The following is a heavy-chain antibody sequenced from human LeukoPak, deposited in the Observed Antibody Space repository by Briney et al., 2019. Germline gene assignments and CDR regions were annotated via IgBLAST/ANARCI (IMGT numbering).Heavy chain of an antibody. Sequence: GGSLRLSCAASGFTFSNYGMHWARQAPGKGLEWVTFIRYDGNGKYYADSVKGRFAISRDNSKNTLYLQMNSLRAEDTAVYYCARTADCSSGSCFSAYFDFWGQGTLVTVSS. CDR3: ARTADCSSGSCFSAYFDF. D-gene: IGHD2-15*01. CDR1: GFTFSNYG. V-gene: IGHV3-30*02. J-gene: IGHJ4*02. CDR2: IRYDGNGK.